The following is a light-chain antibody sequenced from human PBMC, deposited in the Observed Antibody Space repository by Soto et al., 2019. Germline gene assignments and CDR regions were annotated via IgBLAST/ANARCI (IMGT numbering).Light chain of an antibody. J-gene: IGKJ1*01. Sequence: DIQMTQSPSTLSASVGDRVSITSRASQSISSWLAWYQQKPGKAPNLLIHKASHLESGVPSRFSGSGSGTEFTLTISSLQPGEFATYYCQHYNTYQWTSGQGTKVDIK. CDR2: KAS. CDR1: QSISSW. CDR3: QHYNTYQWT. V-gene: IGKV1-5*03.